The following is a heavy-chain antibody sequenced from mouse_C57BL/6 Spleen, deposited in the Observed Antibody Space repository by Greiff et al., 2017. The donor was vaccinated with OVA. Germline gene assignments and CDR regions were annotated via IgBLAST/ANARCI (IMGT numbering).Heavy chain of an antibody. J-gene: IGHJ2*01. D-gene: IGHD1-2*01. Sequence: EVKLVESGGGLVKPGGSLKLSCAASGFTFSSYAMSWVRQTPEKRLAWVATISDGGSYTYYPDNVKCRFTISRDNAKNNLYLQMSHLKSEDTTMYDCARDRSTTAPYYFDYWGQGTTLTVSS. CDR1: GFTFSSYA. CDR3: ARDRSTTAPYYFDY. V-gene: IGHV5-4*01. CDR2: ISDGGSYT.